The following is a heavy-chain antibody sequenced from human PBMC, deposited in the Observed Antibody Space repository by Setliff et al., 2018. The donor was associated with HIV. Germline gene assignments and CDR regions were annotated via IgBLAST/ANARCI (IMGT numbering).Heavy chain of an antibody. J-gene: IGHJ6*02. CDR1: GGSITSYY. V-gene: IGHV4-59*01. CDR2: ISYSGNT. D-gene: IGHD1-26*01. CDR3: ARGFYREAMDV. Sequence: PSETLSLTCTVSGGSITSYYWSWIRQPPGKELEWVGSISYSGNTDQNPSLKSRVTISQDTSNNQFSLKLSSVTAADTAVYFCARGFYREAMDVWGPGTTVTVSS.